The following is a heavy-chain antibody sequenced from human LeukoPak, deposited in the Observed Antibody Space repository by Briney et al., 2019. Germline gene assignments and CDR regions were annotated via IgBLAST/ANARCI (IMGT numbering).Heavy chain of an antibody. Sequence: AWPLTLSCEASGPTFSSYAMNSGRQDTGKGLEWGSAIGGSGCSTYYADSVKGRFTNSRDNPKTTLYLQMNSLRAEDTAVYYCAKTQFAYYYFDMDVWGQGTTVTVSS. J-gene: IGHJ6*02. CDR2: IGGSGCST. CDR3: AKTQFAYYYFDMDV. V-gene: IGHV3-23*01. D-gene: IGHD5-24*01. CDR1: GPTFSSYA.